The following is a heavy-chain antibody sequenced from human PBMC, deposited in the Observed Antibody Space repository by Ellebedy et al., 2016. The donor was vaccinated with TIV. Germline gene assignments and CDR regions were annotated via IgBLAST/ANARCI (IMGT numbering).Heavy chain of an antibody. CDR1: GGSISSSSYY. CDR3: ARGKNYWFDP. Sequence: MPSETLSLTCTVAGGSISSSSYYWAWIRQPHGKGLEWIGTIYYSGITYYNPSLKIRVSISVATSKTHFSLKLSSVTAADTAVYYCARGKNYWFDPWGQGTLVTVSS. CDR2: IYYSGIT. V-gene: IGHV4-39*02. D-gene: IGHD2/OR15-2a*01. J-gene: IGHJ5*02.